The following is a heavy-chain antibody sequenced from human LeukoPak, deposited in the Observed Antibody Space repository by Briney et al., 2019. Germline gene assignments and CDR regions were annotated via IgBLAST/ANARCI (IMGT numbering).Heavy chain of an antibody. Sequence: ASVKVSCKASGYSLTNYFMHWVRQAPGQGLEWMGALNLSGDGASYTQKFQGRVTMTRDMSTSTVFMELSSLRSEDTAVYFCAREPPSTGYYDYWGQGTLVTVSS. CDR2: LNLSGDGA. J-gene: IGHJ4*02. CDR1: GYSLTNYF. CDR3: AREPPSTGYYDY. V-gene: IGHV1-46*01. D-gene: IGHD1-1*01.